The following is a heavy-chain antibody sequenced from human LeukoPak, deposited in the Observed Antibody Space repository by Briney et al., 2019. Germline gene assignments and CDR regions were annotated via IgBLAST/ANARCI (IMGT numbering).Heavy chain of an antibody. CDR3: ARGAYYYLSGSYSSSGDV. D-gene: IGHD3-10*01. Sequence: ASLKLSCKASGYTFTSYDINWVRQATGPGLEWMGWMNPNSGNTGYSTKFQGRVPITRNTSISTTYMALSSLRSEATAVYYCARGAYYYLSGSYSSSGDVWGKGTTVTVSS. CDR1: GYTFTSYD. J-gene: IGHJ6*04. CDR2: MNPNSGNT. V-gene: IGHV1-8*03.